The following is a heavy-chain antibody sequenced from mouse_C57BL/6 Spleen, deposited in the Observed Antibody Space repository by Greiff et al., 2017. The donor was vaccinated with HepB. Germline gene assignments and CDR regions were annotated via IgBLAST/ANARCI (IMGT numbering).Heavy chain of an antibody. CDR3: AREQPLDY. V-gene: IGHV1-82*01. CDR2: IYPGDGDT. CDR1: GYAFSSSW. Sequence: VQLQQSGPELVKPGASVKISCKASGYAFSSSWMNWVKQRPGKGLEWIGRIYPGDGDTNYNGKFKGKATLTADKSSSTAYMQLSSLTSEDSAVYFCAREQPLDYWGQGTTLTVSS. J-gene: IGHJ2*01. D-gene: IGHD6-1*01.